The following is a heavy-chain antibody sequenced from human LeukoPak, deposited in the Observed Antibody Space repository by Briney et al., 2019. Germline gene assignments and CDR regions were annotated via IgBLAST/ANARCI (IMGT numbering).Heavy chain of an antibody. CDR2: ISVYNGNT. CDR3: ARASKTYYYDP. CDR1: GYTFTSDG. J-gene: IGHJ5*02. Sequence: ASVKVSCKASGYTFTSDGISWIRQAPGQGLEWMGWISVYNGNTVYAQKLQGRVTMTTDTSTSTAYMELSSLRSEDTAVYYCARASKTYYYDPWGQGTLVTVSS. D-gene: IGHD3-10*01. V-gene: IGHV1-18*01.